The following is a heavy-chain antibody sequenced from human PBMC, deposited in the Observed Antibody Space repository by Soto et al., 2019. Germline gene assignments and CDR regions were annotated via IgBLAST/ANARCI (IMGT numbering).Heavy chain of an antibody. CDR3: VRDRDGYNF. V-gene: IGHV4-30-2*01. J-gene: IGHJ3*01. CDR1: GGSISSGGYS. Sequence: SETLSLTCAVSGGSISSGGYSWSWMRQPPGKGLEWIGYIYHSGSTYYNPSLKGRFTISRDNARNTLYLQMSSLRAEDTAVYFCVRDRDGYNFWGQGTMVTVSS. CDR2: IYHSGST. D-gene: IGHD5-12*01.